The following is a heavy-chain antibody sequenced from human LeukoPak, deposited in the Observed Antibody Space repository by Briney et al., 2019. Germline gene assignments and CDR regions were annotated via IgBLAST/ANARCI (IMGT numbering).Heavy chain of an antibody. Sequence: ASVKVSCKASGYTFANFDINWVRQATGQGLEWMGWINPNNGNTGYAQKFQGRVTLTRDTSISTAYMEVSSLRSEDTAVYYCATTVTQEYYYHYGLDVWGQGTMVTVSS. CDR1: GYTFANFD. J-gene: IGHJ6*02. V-gene: IGHV1-8*01. CDR2: INPNNGNT. D-gene: IGHD4-17*01. CDR3: ATTVTQEYYYHYGLDV.